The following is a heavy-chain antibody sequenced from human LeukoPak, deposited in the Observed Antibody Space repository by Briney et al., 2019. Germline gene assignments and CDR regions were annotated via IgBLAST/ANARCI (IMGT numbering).Heavy chain of an antibody. D-gene: IGHD2-2*01. Sequence: GASVKVSCKASGYTVTGYYMHWVRQAPGQGLEWMVWINPNSGGTNYAQKFQGRVTMTRDTSISIAYMELSRLRSDDTAVYYCARDGSTPKYYYYMDVWGKGTTVTVSS. J-gene: IGHJ6*03. CDR1: GYTVTGYY. V-gene: IGHV1-2*02. CDR2: INPNSGGT. CDR3: ARDGSTPKYYYYMDV.